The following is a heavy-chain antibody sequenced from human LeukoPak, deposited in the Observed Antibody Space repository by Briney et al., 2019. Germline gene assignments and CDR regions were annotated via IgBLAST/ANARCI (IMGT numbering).Heavy chain of an antibody. V-gene: IGHV3-7*01. CDR2: IKQDGSEK. Sequence: GGSLRLSCAASGFTFSSYWMSWVRQAPGKGLEWVANIKQDGSEKYYVDSVKGRFTISRDNAKNSLYLQMNSLRAEDTAVYYCASYRGVYGDQYPFDYWGQGTLVTVSS. CDR3: ASYRGVYGDQYPFDY. D-gene: IGHD4-17*01. CDR1: GFTFSSYW. J-gene: IGHJ4*02.